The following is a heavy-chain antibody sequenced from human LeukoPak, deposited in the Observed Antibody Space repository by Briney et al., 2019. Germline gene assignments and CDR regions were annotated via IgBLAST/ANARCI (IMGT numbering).Heavy chain of an antibody. Sequence: GGSLRLSCAASGFTFSSYGMPWVRQAPGKGLEWVAVISYDGSNKYYADSVKGRFTISRDNSKNTLYLQMNSLRAEDTAVYYCAKDVRRSFYSSSWYYYYGMDVWGQGTTVTVSS. D-gene: IGHD6-13*01. CDR2: ISYDGSNK. CDR1: GFTFSSYG. V-gene: IGHV3-30*18. CDR3: AKDVRRSFYSSSWYYYYGMDV. J-gene: IGHJ6*02.